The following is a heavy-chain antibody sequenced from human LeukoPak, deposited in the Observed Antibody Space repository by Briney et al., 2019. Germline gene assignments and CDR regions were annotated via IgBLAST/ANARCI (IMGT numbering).Heavy chain of an antibody. V-gene: IGHV4-59*02. CDR3: ARIHRYCSGGACYVLDN. CDR1: GGSVSGYY. J-gene: IGHJ4*02. Sequence: SETLSLTCVVSGGSVSGYYWGWIRQPPGRGLEWVGYVYYSGSTNYNPSFKSRITISVDTSRNQFSLQLSSVTAADTAVYYCARIHRYCSGGACYVLDNWGQGTLVAVSS. D-gene: IGHD2-15*01. CDR2: VYYSGST.